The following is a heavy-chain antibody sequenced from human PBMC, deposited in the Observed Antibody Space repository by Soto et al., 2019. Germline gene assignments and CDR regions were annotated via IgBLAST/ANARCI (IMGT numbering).Heavy chain of an antibody. CDR2: ISAYNGNT. V-gene: IGHV1-18*01. D-gene: IGHD3-22*01. J-gene: IGHJ4*02. CDR3: ARDGLAMIVVVTPFDY. CDR1: GYTFTSYG. Sequence: QVQLVQSGAEVKKPGASVKVSCKASGYTFTSYGISWVRQAPGQGLEWMGWISAYNGNTNYAQKLQGRVTMTTDTATSTAYMERRSLRSDDTAVYYCARDGLAMIVVVTPFDYWGQGTLVTVSS.